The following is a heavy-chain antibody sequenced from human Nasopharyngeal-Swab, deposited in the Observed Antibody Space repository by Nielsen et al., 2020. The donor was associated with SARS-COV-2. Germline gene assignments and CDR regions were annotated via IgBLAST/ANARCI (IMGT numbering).Heavy chain of an antibody. J-gene: IGHJ4*02. CDR2: IRGSDGST. CDR1: GFTFSSYA. D-gene: IGHD2-2*01. Sequence: GESLKIPCAASGFTFSSYAMSWVRQAPGKGLEWVSAIRGSDGSTYYADSVKGRFTISRDNSKNTLYLQMNSLRAEDTAVYYCAKSAGIVVPAAMLGTIDYWGQGTLVTVSS. V-gene: IGHV3-23*01. CDR3: AKSAGIVVPAAMLGTIDY.